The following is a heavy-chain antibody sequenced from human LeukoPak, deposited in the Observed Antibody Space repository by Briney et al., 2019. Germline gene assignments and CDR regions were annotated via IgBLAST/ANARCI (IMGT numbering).Heavy chain of an antibody. V-gene: IGHV4-30-2*01. J-gene: IGHJ3*02. Sequence: PSETLSLTCAVSGGSISSGGYSWSWIRQPPGKGLERIGYIYHSGSTYYNPSLKSRVTISVDRSKNQFSLKLSSVTAADTAVYYCARAENLDCSSTSCYRNNAFDIWGQGTMVTVSS. CDR1: GGSISSGGYS. CDR3: ARAENLDCSSTSCYRNNAFDI. CDR2: IYHSGST. D-gene: IGHD2-2*01.